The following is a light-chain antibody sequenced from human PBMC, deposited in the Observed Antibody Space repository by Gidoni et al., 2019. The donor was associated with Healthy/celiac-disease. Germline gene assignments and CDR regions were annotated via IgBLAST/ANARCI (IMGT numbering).Light chain of an antibody. Sequence: QSALTQPAPVSGSPGQSITISCTGTSSDVGGYNYVSWYQQHPGKAPKLMIYEFSNRPSGVSNRFSGSKSGNTASLTISGLQAEDEADYYCSSYTSSSTLGVFGGGTKLTVL. CDR1: SSDVGGYNY. J-gene: IGLJ3*02. CDR3: SSYTSSSTLGV. V-gene: IGLV2-14*01. CDR2: EFS.